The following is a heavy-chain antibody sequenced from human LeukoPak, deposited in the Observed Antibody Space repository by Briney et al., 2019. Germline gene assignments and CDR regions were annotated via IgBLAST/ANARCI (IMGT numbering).Heavy chain of an antibody. CDR1: GLTFSSYA. CDR2: INGSGGST. CDR3: AKQSRSSGWYPIDY. J-gene: IGHJ4*02. Sequence: PGGSLRLSCAASGLTFSSYAMSWVRQAPGKGLEWVSAINGSGGSTYYADSVKGRFTISRDNSKNTLYLQMNSLRAEDTAVYYCAKQSRSSGWYPIDYWGQGTLVTVSS. V-gene: IGHV3-23*01. D-gene: IGHD6-19*01.